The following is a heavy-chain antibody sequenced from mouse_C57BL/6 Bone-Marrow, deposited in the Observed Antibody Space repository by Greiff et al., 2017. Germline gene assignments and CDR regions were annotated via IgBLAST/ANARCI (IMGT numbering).Heavy chain of an antibody. V-gene: IGHV1-50*01. CDR2: IDPSDSYT. CDR3: ARWGYPWFAY. Sequence: QVQLQQPGAELVKPGASVKLSCKASGYTFTSYWMQWVNQRPGQGLEWIGEIDPSDSYTNYNQKFKGKATLTVDTSSSTAYMQLSSLTSEDSAVYYCARWGYPWFAYWGQGTLVTVSA. CDR1: GYTFTSYW. J-gene: IGHJ3*01.